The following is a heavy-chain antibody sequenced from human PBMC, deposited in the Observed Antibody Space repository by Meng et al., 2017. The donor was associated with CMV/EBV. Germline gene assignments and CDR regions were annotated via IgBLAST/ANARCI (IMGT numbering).Heavy chain of an antibody. CDR2: IYYSGST. Sequence: GSLRLSCTVSGGSVSSGSYYWSRIRQPPGKGLEWIGYIYYSGSTNYNPSLKSRVTISVDTSKNQFSLKLSSVTAADTAVYYCARDPRRDEIGCWGQGTLVTVSS. J-gene: IGHJ4*02. D-gene: IGHD2-21*01. V-gene: IGHV4-61*01. CDR3: ARDPRRDEIGC. CDR1: GGSVSSGSYY.